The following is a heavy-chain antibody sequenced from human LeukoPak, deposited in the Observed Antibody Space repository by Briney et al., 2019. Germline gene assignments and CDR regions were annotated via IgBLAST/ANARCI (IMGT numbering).Heavy chain of an antibody. V-gene: IGHV3-48*01. CDR1: GFTFIDYS. CDR2: ISGTSSPI. J-gene: IGHJ4*02. CDR3: ASPGGTYDFWSGYYLDY. Sequence: PGWSLRLSCAASGFTFIDYSMNWLRQAPGKGLEWVSFISGTSSPIYYADSVKGRFTISRDNAKNSLYLQMNSLRAEDTAVYYCASPGGTYDFWSGYYLDYWGQGTLVTVSS. D-gene: IGHD3-3*01.